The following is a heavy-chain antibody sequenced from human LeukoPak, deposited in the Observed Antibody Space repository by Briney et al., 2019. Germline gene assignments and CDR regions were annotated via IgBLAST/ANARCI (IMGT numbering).Heavy chain of an antibody. CDR2: IIGRGTGT. CDR1: GFTFSSDA. D-gene: IGHD1-1*01. Sequence: GGSLRLSCAASGFTFSSDAMSWVRQAPGKGLEWVSAIIGRGTGTYYADSVKGRFTISRDDSKNTLYLQMNSLRAEDTAVYYCARMGKGTLDYWGQGTLVTVSS. V-gene: IGHV3-23*01. CDR3: ARMGKGTLDY. J-gene: IGHJ4*02.